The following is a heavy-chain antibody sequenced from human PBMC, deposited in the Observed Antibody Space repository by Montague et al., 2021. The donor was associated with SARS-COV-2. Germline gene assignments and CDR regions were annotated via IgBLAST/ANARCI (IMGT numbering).Heavy chain of an antibody. Sequence: SETLSLTCTVSGVSVTDYYWSWIRQSPGKGLEWVGDVLYNKGTNFNPSLKSRVAISVDTSKNQFSLRLTSVTAADTAFYHCVRHPHYDGLNGPPDFWDQGALVTVSS. V-gene: IGHV4-59*08. CDR2: VLYNKGT. J-gene: IGHJ4*02. CDR3: VRHPHYDGLNGPPDF. D-gene: IGHD3-9*01. CDR1: GVSVTDYY.